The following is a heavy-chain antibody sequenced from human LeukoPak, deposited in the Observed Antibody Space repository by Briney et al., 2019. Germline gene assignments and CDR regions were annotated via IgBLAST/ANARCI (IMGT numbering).Heavy chain of an antibody. Sequence: SETLSLTCAVYGGSFSGYYWRWIRQPPGKGLEWIGEINHSGSTNYNPSLKSRVTMSVDTSKNQFSLKLSSVTAADTAVYYCARTPIYYFDNSGYYNWGQGTLVTVSS. V-gene: IGHV4-34*01. CDR1: GGSFSGYY. D-gene: IGHD3-22*01. CDR2: INHSGST. J-gene: IGHJ4*02. CDR3: ARTPIYYFDNSGYYN.